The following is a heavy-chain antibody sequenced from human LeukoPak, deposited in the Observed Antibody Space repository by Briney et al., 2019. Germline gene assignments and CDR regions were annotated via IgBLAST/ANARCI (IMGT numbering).Heavy chain of an antibody. CDR3: ARGGEKWLVYFDF. CDR1: GFTVSTNY. J-gene: IGHJ4*02. Sequence: GGSLRLSCAASGFTVSTNYMGRVRQAPGRGLEWVSVIYTGGGTYYADSVKGRFSISRDTSKNILYLQMNSLRVEDTAVYYCARGGEKWLVYFDFWGQGTLVTASS. D-gene: IGHD6-19*01. CDR2: IYTGGGT. V-gene: IGHV3-53*01.